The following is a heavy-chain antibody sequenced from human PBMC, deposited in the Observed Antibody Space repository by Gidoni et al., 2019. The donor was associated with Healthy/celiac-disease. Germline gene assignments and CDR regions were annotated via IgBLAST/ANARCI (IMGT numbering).Heavy chain of an antibody. CDR1: GGTFSSYA. J-gene: IGHJ6*02. CDR2: IIPIFGTA. CDR3: ARARDGYNPPIYYYYGMDV. D-gene: IGHD5-12*01. V-gene: IGHV1-69*01. Sequence: QVQLVQSGAEVKKPGSSVKVSCKASGGTFSSYAISWVRQAPGQGLEWMGGIIPIFGTANYAQKFQGRVTITADESTSTAYMELSSLRSEDTAVYYCARARDGYNPPIYYYYGMDVWGQGTTVTVSS.